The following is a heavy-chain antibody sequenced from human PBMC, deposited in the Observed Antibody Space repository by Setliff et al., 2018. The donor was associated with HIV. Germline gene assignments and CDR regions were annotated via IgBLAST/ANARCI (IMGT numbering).Heavy chain of an antibody. J-gene: IGHJ5*02. CDR1: GESFSGYY. V-gene: IGHV4-34*01. CDR3: ARGTKLVWGRWFDP. D-gene: IGHD6-6*01. Sequence: SETLSLTCAVYGESFSGYYWSWIRQPPRKRLEWIGELNDSGGTNYNPSLKSRVTMSLDTSKNQFSLRLSSVTAADTAVYYCARGTKLVWGRWFDPWGQGTLVTVSS. CDR2: LNDSGGT.